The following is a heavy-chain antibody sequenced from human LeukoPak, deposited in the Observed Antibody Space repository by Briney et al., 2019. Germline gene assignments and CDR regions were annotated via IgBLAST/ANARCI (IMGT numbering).Heavy chain of an antibody. CDR1: GFTFSSYS. Sequence: GGSLRLSCAASGFTFSSYSMNWVRQAPGKGLEWVSYISTSSSTIYYADSVKGRFTVSRDNAKNSLYLHMNSLRAEDTAVYYCARGRADYYSDYWGQGTLVTVSS. D-gene: IGHD2-21*02. CDR2: ISTSSSTI. CDR3: ARGRADYYSDY. V-gene: IGHV3-48*01. J-gene: IGHJ4*02.